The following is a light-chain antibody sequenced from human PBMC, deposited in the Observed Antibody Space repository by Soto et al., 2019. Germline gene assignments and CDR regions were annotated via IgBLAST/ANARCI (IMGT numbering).Light chain of an antibody. Sequence: QYALTKPASVSGSPGQSITISCTGSSSDVDGYNYVSWYQHHPGKVLKLMIYEVSNRPSGVSNRFSGAKSCKTASLSISGLQADDEADYYCSSYTTSYTQVFGGGTKLTVL. J-gene: IGLJ3*02. CDR3: SSYTTSYTQV. CDR1: SSDVDGYNY. CDR2: EVS. V-gene: IGLV2-14*01.